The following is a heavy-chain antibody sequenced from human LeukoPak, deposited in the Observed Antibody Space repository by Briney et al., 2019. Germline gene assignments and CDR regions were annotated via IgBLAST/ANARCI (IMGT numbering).Heavy chain of an antibody. CDR2: IRYDGSNK. CDR1: GFTFSSYG. V-gene: IGHV3-30*02. D-gene: IGHD3-9*01. Sequence: PGESLRLSCAASGFTFSSYGMHWVRQAPGKGLEWVAFIRYDGSNKYYADSVKGRFTISRDNSKNTLYLQMNSLRAEDTAVYYCAKDGFVYYDILTGYQSPHYFDYWGQGTLVTVSS. J-gene: IGHJ4*02. CDR3: AKDGFVYYDILTGYQSPHYFDY.